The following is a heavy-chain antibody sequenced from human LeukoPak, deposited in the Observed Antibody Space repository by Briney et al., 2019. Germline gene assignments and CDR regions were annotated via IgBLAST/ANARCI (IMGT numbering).Heavy chain of an antibody. D-gene: IGHD4-17*01. Sequence: GGSLRLSWAASGFTVSSNYMSWVRQAPAKGLEWVSVIYSGGSTYYADSVKGRFTISRDNSKNTLYLQMNSLRAEDTAVYYCARYLLNGDLDYWGQGTLVTVSS. CDR1: GFTVSSNY. J-gene: IGHJ4*02. CDR3: ARYLLNGDLDY. CDR2: IYSGGST. V-gene: IGHV3-53*01.